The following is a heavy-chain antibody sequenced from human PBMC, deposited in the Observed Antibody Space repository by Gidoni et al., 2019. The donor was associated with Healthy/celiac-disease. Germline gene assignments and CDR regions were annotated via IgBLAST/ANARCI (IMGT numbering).Heavy chain of an antibody. D-gene: IGHD3-10*01. Sequence: QVQLVESGGGVVKPGRSLSLSCAASGFTFSSYGMHWVRQAPGKGLECVAVIWYDGSNKYDAASVKGRFTISRDNSKTTLYLQMNSLRAEDTAVYYCAREGGGFYYYGSGIRRTPDFDYWGQGTLVTVSS. V-gene: IGHV3-33*01. J-gene: IGHJ4*02. CDR2: IWYDGSNK. CDR3: AREGGGFYYYGSGIRRTPDFDY. CDR1: GFTFSSYG.